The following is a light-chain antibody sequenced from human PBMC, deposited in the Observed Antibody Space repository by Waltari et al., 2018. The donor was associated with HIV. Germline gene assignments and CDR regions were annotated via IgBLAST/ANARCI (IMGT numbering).Light chain of an antibody. J-gene: IGLJ3*02. CDR2: EVS. Sequence: QSALTQPPSASGSPGQSVTISCPGTSSDVGGYNYVSWYQQHPGKAPKLMLYEVSKRPSGVPDCFSGSKSGNTAYLTVSGLQAEDGAEYYCSSWAGSNNGVFGGGTKLTVL. CDR3: SSWAGSNNGV. V-gene: IGLV2-8*01. CDR1: SSDVGGYNY.